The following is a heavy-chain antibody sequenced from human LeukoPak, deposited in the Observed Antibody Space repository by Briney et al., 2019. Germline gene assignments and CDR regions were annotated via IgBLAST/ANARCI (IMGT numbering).Heavy chain of an antibody. CDR3: ARVRLADERAWAY. Sequence: ASVKVSCKASGYTFRDLYIHWVRQAPGQGLEYVGWITPKSGDTYSPQRFQGRVTMTRDASISTAYMELSSLRSDDTAVYFCARVRLADERAWAYWGQGTLVTVSS. J-gene: IGHJ4*02. CDR1: GYTFRDLY. V-gene: IGHV1-2*02. CDR2: ITPKSGDT. D-gene: IGHD3-3*02.